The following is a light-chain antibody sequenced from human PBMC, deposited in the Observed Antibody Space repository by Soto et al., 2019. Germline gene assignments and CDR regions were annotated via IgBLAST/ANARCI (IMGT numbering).Light chain of an antibody. CDR2: TSS. J-gene: IGKJ4*01. CDR3: KKHNAAPLT. V-gene: IGKV1-27*01. CDR1: QGIGNY. Sequence: DIQMTQSPSSLSASVGDRVTITCRASQGIGNYLAWYQQKPGKVPKLLIYTSSTLQSGVQSRFSGSGSGTDFTLTISNLQPEDVATYYCKKHNAAPLTFGGGTKVDI.